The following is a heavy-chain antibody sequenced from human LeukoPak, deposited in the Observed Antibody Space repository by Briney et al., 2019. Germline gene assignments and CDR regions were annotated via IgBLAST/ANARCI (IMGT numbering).Heavy chain of an antibody. CDR2: IYSGGST. CDR1: GFTVSSNY. CDR3: ARGLRVSPDYYDSSGYFSN. D-gene: IGHD3-22*01. V-gene: IGHV3-66*01. Sequence: GRSLRLSCAASGFTVSSNYMSWVRQAPGKWLEWVSVIYSGGSTYYEYSVRGRFTRSRDNCKDSLYLQMIRLGDEDMAVYYCARGLRVSPDYYDSSGYFSNWGQGTLVTVSS. J-gene: IGHJ4*02.